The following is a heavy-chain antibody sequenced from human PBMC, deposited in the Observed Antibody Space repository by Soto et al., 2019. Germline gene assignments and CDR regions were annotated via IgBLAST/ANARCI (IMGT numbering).Heavy chain of an antibody. D-gene: IGHD4-4*01. V-gene: IGHV3-30*18. CDR3: AKDEGYSNYGSLDF. J-gene: IGHJ4*02. CDR1: GFSFSRHG. Sequence: GSLRLSCAVSGFSFSRHGMHWVRQAPGKGLEWVAVMSRDGSDKNYADSVKGRFTISRDDSKNTLYLQMNGLRAEDTAVYCCAKDEGYSNYGSLDFWGQGALVTVSS. CDR2: MSRDGSDK.